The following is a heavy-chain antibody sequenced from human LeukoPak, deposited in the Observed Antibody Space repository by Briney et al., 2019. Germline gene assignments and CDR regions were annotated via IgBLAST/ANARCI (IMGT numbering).Heavy chain of an antibody. CDR2: IYYSGST. V-gene: IGHV4-59*12. Sequence: PSETLSLTCTVSGGSISSYYWSWIRQPPGKGLEWIGYIYYSGSTNYNPSLKSRVTISVDTSKNQFSLKLSSVTAADTAVYYCARGGPAAAGALNWFDPWGQGTLVTVSS. CDR3: ARGGPAAAGALNWFDP. J-gene: IGHJ5*02. CDR1: GGSISSYY. D-gene: IGHD6-13*01.